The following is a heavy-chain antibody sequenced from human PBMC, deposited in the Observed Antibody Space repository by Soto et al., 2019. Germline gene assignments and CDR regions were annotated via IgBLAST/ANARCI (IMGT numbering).Heavy chain of an antibody. CDR2: ISGSGGST. Sequence: EVQLLESGGGLVQTGGSLRLSCAASGFTFSSYAMSWVPQAPGKGLEWVSAISGSGGSTYYADSVKGRFTISRDNSKNTMYMQRNSLRAEDTAVYYCAKARIPPTWGDGYYYMDVWGKGTTVTVSS. D-gene: IGHD2-15*01. CDR3: AKARIPPTWGDGYYYMDV. CDR1: GFTFSSYA. V-gene: IGHV3-23*01. J-gene: IGHJ6*03.